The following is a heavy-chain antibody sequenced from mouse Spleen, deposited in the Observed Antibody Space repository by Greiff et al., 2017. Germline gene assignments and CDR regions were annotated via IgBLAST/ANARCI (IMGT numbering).Heavy chain of an antibody. CDR2: ISSGGGNT. CDR1: GFTFSSYA. V-gene: IGHV5-9*01. D-gene: IGHD2-14*01. J-gene: IGHJ4*01. CDR3: ARRGYRYDYYAMDY. Sequence: EVMLVESGGGLVKLGGSLKLSCAASGFTFSSYAMSWVRQTPEKRLEWVATISSGGGNTYYPDSVKGRFTISRDNAKNTLYLQMSSLKSEDTAMYYCARRGYRYDYYAMDYWGQGTSVTVSS.